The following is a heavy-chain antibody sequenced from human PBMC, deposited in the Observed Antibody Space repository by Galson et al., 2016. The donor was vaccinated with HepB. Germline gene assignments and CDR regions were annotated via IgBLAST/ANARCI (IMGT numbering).Heavy chain of an antibody. V-gene: IGHV3-7*03. Sequence: SLRLSCAASGFTLSRFWMSWVRQAPGKGLEWVANINQDGSQKNYVDSVEGRFTISRDYAKNSLYLQMSSLRAEDTAVYYCASEPTKSNEGYWGRGALVTVSS. D-gene: IGHD1-1*01. CDR1: GFTLSRFW. J-gene: IGHJ2*01. CDR3: ASEPTKSNEGY. CDR2: INQDGSQK.